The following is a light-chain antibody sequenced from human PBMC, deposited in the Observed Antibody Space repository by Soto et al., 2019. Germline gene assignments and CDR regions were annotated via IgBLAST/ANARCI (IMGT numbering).Light chain of an antibody. CDR1: SSDVGYYNR. CDR2: EVS. Sequence: QSALTQPPSVSGSPGQSVTISCTGTSSDVGYYNRVSWYQQPPGTAPKLMVFEVSNRPSEVPDRFSGSKSGNTASLTISGLQAEDEADYYCSSYTTSSTLVFGGGTKVTVL. V-gene: IGLV2-18*02. J-gene: IGLJ2*01. CDR3: SSYTTSSTLV.